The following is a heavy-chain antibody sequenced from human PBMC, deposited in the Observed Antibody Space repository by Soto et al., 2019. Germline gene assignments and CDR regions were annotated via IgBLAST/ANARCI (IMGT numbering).Heavy chain of an antibody. V-gene: IGHV3-23*01. Sequence: EVQLLESGGGLVQPGGYLRLSCAASGFTFRNYAMTWVRQAPGKGLEWVSGISDSGGSTYYADSVKGRFTISRDNSKNTLYLQMNSLRAEDTALYYCAKGPIQLWSFDYWGQGTLVTVSS. CDR1: GFTFRNYA. CDR2: ISDSGGST. J-gene: IGHJ4*02. CDR3: AKGPIQLWSFDY. D-gene: IGHD5-18*01.